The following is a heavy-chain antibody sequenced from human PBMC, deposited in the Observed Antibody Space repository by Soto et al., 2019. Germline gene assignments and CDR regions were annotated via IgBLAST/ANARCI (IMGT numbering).Heavy chain of an antibody. J-gene: IGHJ4*02. D-gene: IGHD2-15*01. CDR3: ARSRGSTRSFDY. CDR2: IYYSGST. Sequence: SETLSLTCTVSGGSISTFWWSWIRQPPRKGLEWIGYIYYSGSTNYNPSLKSRVTISVDTSKNQFSLKLTSVTAADTAVYYCARSRGSTRSFDYWGQGTLVTVSS. V-gene: IGHV4-59*01. CDR1: GGSISTFW.